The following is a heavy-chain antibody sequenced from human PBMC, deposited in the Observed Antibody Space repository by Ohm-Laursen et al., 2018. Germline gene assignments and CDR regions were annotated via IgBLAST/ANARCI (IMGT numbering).Heavy chain of an antibody. Sequence: TLSLTCAVSGGSFSSADYYWSWIRHHPGKGLEWIGYVSYSENTYYNPSLKSRLLISVDRSKNQFSLKLSSVIAADTAMYYCARHASVTGLDYWGQGILVTVSS. CDR1: GGSFSSADYY. CDR2: VSYSENT. CDR3: ARHASVTGLDY. J-gene: IGHJ4*02. V-gene: IGHV4-31*11. D-gene: IGHD6-19*01.